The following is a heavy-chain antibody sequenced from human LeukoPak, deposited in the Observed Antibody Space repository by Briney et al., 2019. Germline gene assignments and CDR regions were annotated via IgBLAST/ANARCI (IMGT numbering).Heavy chain of an antibody. CDR2: ISRSGSTK. D-gene: IGHD2-15*01. Sequence: GGSLRLSCAASGFTFSDYNMRWIRQAPGKGLEWVSSISRSGSTKYYADSVEGRFTISRDNAKNSLFLQMNSLRAEDTAVYYCARVLRYCSGGNCYSGGLGYMDVWGKGTTVTVSS. J-gene: IGHJ6*03. V-gene: IGHV3-11*01. CDR3: ARVLRYCSGGNCYSGGLGYMDV. CDR1: GFTFSDYN.